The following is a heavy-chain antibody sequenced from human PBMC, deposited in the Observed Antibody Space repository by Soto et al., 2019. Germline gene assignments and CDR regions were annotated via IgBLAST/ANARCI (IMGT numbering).Heavy chain of an antibody. J-gene: IGHJ4*02. D-gene: IGHD6-19*01. CDR1: GFTFSSYD. Sequence: EVQLVESGGGLVQPGGSLRLSCAASGFTFSSYDMHWVRQATGKGLEWVSGIGTAGDTYYVGSVKGRFTISRENAKNSLYLQMNSSRAEDTAVYYCARVKSSGWYYFDYWGQGTLVTVSS. V-gene: IGHV3-13*01. CDR3: ARVKSSGWYYFDY. CDR2: IGTAGDT.